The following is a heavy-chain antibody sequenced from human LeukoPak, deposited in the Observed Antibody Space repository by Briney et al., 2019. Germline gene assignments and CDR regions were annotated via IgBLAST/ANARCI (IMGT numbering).Heavy chain of an antibody. CDR1: GFTFSSYG. J-gene: IGHJ6*03. Sequence: GGSLRLSCAASGFTFSSYGMHWVRQAPGKGLEWVAVISYDGSNKYYADSVKGRFTISRDNSKNTLYLQMNSLRAEDTAVYYCAKDIDFWSGMDVWGKGTTVTVSS. D-gene: IGHD3-3*01. CDR3: AKDIDFWSGMDV. V-gene: IGHV3-30*18. CDR2: ISYDGSNK.